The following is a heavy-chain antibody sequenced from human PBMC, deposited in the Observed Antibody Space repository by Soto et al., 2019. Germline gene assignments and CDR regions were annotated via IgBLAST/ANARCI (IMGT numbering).Heavy chain of an antibody. CDR2: ISGSGGST. J-gene: IGHJ4*02. CDR1: GFTFSSYA. V-gene: IGHV3-23*01. Sequence: GGSLRLSCAASGFTFSSYAMSWVRQAPGKGLEWVSAISGSGGSTYYADSVKGRFTISSDNSKNTLYLQMNSLRAEDTAVYYCANGFLASGWPRFDYWGQGTLVTVSS. CDR3: ANGFLASGWPRFDY. D-gene: IGHD6-19*01.